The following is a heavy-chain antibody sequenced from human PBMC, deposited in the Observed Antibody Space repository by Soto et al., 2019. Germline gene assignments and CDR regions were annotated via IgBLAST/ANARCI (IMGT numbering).Heavy chain of an antibody. CDR1: GFTFSDYD. D-gene: IGHD4-17*01. Sequence: GGSLGLSCAASGFTFSDYDMSWVRQAPGKGLEWVSGSRGSGGSTHYADSVKGRFTISRDNSKNTLYLQMNTLRAEDTAVYYCAKGHGDYGWHWFDFWGQGTLVTVSS. CDR2: SRGSGGST. J-gene: IGHJ5*01. V-gene: IGHV3-23*01. CDR3: AKGHGDYGWHWFDF.